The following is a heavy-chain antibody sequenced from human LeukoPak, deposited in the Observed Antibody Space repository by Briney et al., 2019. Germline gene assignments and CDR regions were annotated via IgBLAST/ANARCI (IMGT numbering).Heavy chain of an antibody. D-gene: IGHD4-17*01. Sequence: GGSQRLFCAASGFTFSSYSKNWVPQAPGKGREGVSYISSSSSTIYYADSVRGRFTISRDNAKNSLYLQMNSLRAEDTAVYYCARGDYVLIDYWGQGTLVTVPS. CDR3: ARGDYVLIDY. CDR2: ISSSSSTI. CDR1: GFTFSSYS. J-gene: IGHJ4*02. V-gene: IGHV3-48*01.